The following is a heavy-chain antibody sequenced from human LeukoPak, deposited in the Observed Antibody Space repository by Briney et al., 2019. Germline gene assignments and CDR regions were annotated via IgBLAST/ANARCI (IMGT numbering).Heavy chain of an antibody. CDR2: VNPFSGGT. CDR1: GYTFTAYY. CDR3: ARGLGYCSGGSCYSDY. J-gene: IGHJ4*02. D-gene: IGHD2-15*01. V-gene: IGHV1-2*02. Sequence: ASVKVSCKASGYTFTAYYIHWLRQAPGQGLEWMGWVNPFSGGTNYAKKFQGRVTMTRDTSISTAYMELSSLRSEDTAVYYCARGLGYCSGGSCYSDYWGQGTLVTVSS.